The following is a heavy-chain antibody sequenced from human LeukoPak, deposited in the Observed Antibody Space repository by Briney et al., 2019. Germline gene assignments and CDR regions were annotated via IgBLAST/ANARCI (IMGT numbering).Heavy chain of an antibody. CDR1: GFTFDDYA. D-gene: IGHD6-19*01. Sequence: GRSLRLSCAASGFTFDDYAMHWVRQAPGKGLEWVSGISWSSRDIGYADSVKGRFTISRDNARNSLYLQINSLRAEDMALYYCAKARGAEGYSSGWYYFDYWGQGTLVTVSS. J-gene: IGHJ4*02. V-gene: IGHV3-9*03. CDR2: ISWSSRDI. CDR3: AKARGAEGYSSGWYYFDY.